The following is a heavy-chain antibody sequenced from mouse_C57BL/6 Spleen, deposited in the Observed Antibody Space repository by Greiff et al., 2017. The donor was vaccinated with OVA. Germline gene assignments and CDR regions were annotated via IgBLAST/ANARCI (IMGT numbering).Heavy chain of an antibody. CDR3: ARRGRAWFAY. CDR1: GYTFTSYW. J-gene: IGHJ3*01. CDR2: IYPSDSET. V-gene: IGHV1-61*01. D-gene: IGHD1-1*01. Sequence: QVQLQQPGAELVRPGSSVTLSCKASGYTFTSYWVDWVKQRPGQGLEWIGNIYPSDSETHYNQQFKDKATLTVDKSSSTAYMQLSSLTSEDSAVYYCARRGRAWFAYWGQGTLVTVSA.